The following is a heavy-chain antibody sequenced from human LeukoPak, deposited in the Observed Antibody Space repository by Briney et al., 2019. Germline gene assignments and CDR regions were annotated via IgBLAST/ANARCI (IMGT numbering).Heavy chain of an antibody. CDR3: AKDRVTIFGVVIIRLDY. Sequence: GGSLRLSCAASGFTFSSYAMSWVRQAPGKGLEWVSAISGSGGSTYYADSVKGRFTISRDDSKNTLYLQMNSLRAEDTAVYYCAKDRVTIFGVVIIRLDYWGQGTLVTVSS. J-gene: IGHJ4*02. D-gene: IGHD3-3*01. CDR1: GFTFSSYA. CDR2: ISGSGGST. V-gene: IGHV3-23*01.